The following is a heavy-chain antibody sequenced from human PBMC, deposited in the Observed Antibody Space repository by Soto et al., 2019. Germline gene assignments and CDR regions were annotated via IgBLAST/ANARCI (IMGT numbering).Heavy chain of an antibody. J-gene: IGHJ4*02. V-gene: IGHV3-7*01. CDR3: ARLYGSVSTFDY. CDR2: IKPDGSDK. Sequence: GGSLRLSCGTSGFIFSRHWMTWVRQAPGKGLEWVADIKPDGSDKHYVDSVKGRFTISRDNAEHSLYLQMSSLRAEDTAVYYCARLYGSVSTFDYWGQGTLVAVSS. CDR1: GFIFSRHW. D-gene: IGHD6-25*01.